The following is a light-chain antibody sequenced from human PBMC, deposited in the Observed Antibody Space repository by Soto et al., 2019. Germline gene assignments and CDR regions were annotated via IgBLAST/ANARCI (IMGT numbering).Light chain of an antibody. J-gene: IGKJ5*01. V-gene: IGKV3-11*01. CDR3: QQRSNQIT. CDR1: QSVSSY. Sequence: EIVLTQSPATLSLSPGERATLSCRASQSVSSYLAWYQQKPGQAPRLLIYDASNRATGISARFSGSGSGTDFTLTISSLEPEDFAVYYCQQRSNQITFGQGTRLEIK. CDR2: DAS.